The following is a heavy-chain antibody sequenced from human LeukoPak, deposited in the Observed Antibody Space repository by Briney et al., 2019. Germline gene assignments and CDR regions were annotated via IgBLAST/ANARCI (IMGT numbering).Heavy chain of an antibody. CDR2: ISAYNGNT. CDR3: ARRVELTSYAFDI. Sequence: ASVKVSCKASGYTFTSYGISWVRPAPGQGLEWMGWISAYNGNTSYAQKLQGRVTMTTDTSTSTAYMELRSLRSDDTAVYYCARRVELTSYAFDIWGQGTMVTVSS. V-gene: IGHV1-18*01. J-gene: IGHJ3*02. D-gene: IGHD4/OR15-4a*01. CDR1: GYTFTSYG.